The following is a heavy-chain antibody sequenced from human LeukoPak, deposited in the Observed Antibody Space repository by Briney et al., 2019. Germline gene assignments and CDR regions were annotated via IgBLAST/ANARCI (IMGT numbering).Heavy chain of an antibody. D-gene: IGHD6-13*01. Sequence: GGSLRLSCAASGFTFSSNGMNWVRQAPGKGLEWVSYISATGGTIYYADSVKGRFTISRDNAKNSLYLQMNSLRVEDTALYYCARDYSSTSGKHAFDIWGQGTMVTVSS. J-gene: IGHJ3*02. CDR2: ISATGGTI. CDR3: ARDYSSTSGKHAFDI. V-gene: IGHV3-48*04. CDR1: GFTFSSNG.